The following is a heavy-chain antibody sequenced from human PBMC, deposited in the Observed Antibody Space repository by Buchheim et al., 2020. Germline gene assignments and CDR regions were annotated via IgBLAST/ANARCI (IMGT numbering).Heavy chain of an antibody. J-gene: IGHJ4*02. CDR3: ARFTRTMAVPEDNY. V-gene: IGHV3-7*01. CDR1: GFIFSSYW. D-gene: IGHD1-7*01. CDR2: LSPDGSDK. Sequence: EMQLVESGGGLVQPGGSLRVSCEVSGFIFSSYWMSWFRQVPGKGLEWVAVLSPDGSDKYYLDSVKGRFTISRDNAKNSLYLPMNSLRPEDTAVYYCARFTRTMAVPEDNYWGQGTL.